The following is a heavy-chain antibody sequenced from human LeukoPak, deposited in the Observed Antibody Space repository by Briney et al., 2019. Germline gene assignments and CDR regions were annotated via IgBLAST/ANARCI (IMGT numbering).Heavy chain of an antibody. CDR1: GFTFSSYG. Sequence: GGSLRLSCAASGFTFSSYGMHWVRQAPGKGLEWVAFIRYDGSNKYYADSVKGRFTISRDNSKNTLYLQMNSLRAEDTAVYYCAKGSPTSGSYYPIDYWGQGTLVTVSS. CDR3: AKGSPTSGSYYPIDY. CDR2: IRYDGSNK. D-gene: IGHD3-10*01. J-gene: IGHJ4*02. V-gene: IGHV3-30*02.